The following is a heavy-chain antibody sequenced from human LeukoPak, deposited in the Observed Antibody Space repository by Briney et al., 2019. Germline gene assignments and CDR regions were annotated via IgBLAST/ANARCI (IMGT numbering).Heavy chain of an antibody. CDR2: IYYSGST. Sequence: SETLSLTCTVSGGSISSSSYYWGWIRQPPGKGLEWIGSIYYSGSTYYNPSLKSRVTTSVDTSKNQFSLKLSSVTAADTAVYYCARGRGYYGSGSMRWFDPWGQGTLVTVSS. V-gene: IGHV4-39*07. D-gene: IGHD3-10*01. CDR1: GGSISSSSYY. J-gene: IGHJ5*02. CDR3: ARGRGYYGSGSMRWFDP.